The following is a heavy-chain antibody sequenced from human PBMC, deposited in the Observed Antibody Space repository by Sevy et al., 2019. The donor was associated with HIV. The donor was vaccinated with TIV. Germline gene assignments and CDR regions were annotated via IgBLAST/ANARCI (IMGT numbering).Heavy chain of an antibody. CDR3: AKVLNPALEFMMEVTVRSLKGFDV. CDR2: ISGFGNT. V-gene: IGHV3-23*01. Sequence: GGSLRLSCAASGFTFNTHVMNWVRQAPGKGLEWVSSISGFGNTYYADSVRGRFTISRDNAKNTLYLQMNSLRAEDTAVYYCAKVLNPALEFMMEVTVRSLKGFDVWGQGTMVTVSS. D-gene: IGHD3-22*01. CDR1: GFTFNTHV. J-gene: IGHJ3*01.